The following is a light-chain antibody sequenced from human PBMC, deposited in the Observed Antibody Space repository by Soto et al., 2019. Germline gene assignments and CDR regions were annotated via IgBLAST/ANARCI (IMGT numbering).Light chain of an antibody. Sequence: DIPMTQSPSTLSASVGDRVTITCRASQSISSWLAWYQQKPGKAPKLLIYDASSLESGVPSRFSGSGSGTEVTLTISSLQPDDFATYYCQQYNSCSLTVGPGTKVDIK. V-gene: IGKV1-5*01. J-gene: IGKJ3*01. CDR3: QQYNSCSLT. CDR2: DAS. CDR1: QSISSW.